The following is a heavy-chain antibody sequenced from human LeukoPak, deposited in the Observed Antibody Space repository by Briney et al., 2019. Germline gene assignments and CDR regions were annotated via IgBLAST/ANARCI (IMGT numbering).Heavy chain of an antibody. CDR2: IYYSGST. D-gene: IGHD2-15*01. J-gene: IGHJ4*02. CDR1: GGSISSGGYY. CDR3: ARLPLGYCSGGSCYYFDY. Sequence: PSQTLSLTCTVSGGSISSGGYYWSWIRQHPGTGLEWIGYIYYSGSTYYNPSLKSRVTISVDTSKNQFSLKLSSVAAADTAVYYCARLPLGYCSGGSCYYFDYWGQGTLVTVSS. V-gene: IGHV4-31*03.